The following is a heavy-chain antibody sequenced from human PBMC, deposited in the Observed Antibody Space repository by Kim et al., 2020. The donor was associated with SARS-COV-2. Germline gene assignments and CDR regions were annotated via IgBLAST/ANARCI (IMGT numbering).Heavy chain of an antibody. CDR1: GYTFVNAG. V-gene: IGHV1-18*01. Sequence: ASVKVSCKTSGYTFVNAGLTWVRQAPGQGLEWMGWISAHNGDTNYAQKFRGRVSMTRDTSTSTGYLELRSLTFDDTAVYYCAKDVFHADYIDYWGQGTPVTVSS. CDR3: AKDVFHADYIDY. CDR2: ISAHNGDT. J-gene: IGHJ4*02.